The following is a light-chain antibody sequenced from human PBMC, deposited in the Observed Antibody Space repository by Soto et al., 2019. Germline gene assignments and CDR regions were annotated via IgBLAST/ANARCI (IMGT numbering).Light chain of an antibody. Sequence: DIQMTQSPSTLSASVGDRVTITCRASQSINSWLAWYQQKPGRAPKLLIYKASSLESGVPSRFSGSGSGTEFTLTISSLQPDDFATYYCQQYNSYEWTSGQGTEVELK. CDR2: KAS. J-gene: IGKJ1*01. V-gene: IGKV1-5*03. CDR1: QSINSW. CDR3: QQYNSYEWT.